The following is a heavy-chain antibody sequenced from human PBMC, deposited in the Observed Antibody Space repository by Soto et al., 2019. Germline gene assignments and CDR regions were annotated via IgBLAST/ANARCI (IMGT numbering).Heavy chain of an antibody. D-gene: IGHD3-3*01. CDR2: ISYSGST. V-gene: IGHV4-59*08. CDR3: ARPFGSGSRLDYSYLDV. Sequence: PSETLSLTCTVSGDSLRNYYWSWIRQPPGKGLEWIGYISYSGSTTYSPSLRSLVTISVDTPNNQFSLRLGSVTAADTAVYHCARPFGSGSRLDYSYLDVWGKGTTVPGSS. CDR1: GDSLRNYY. J-gene: IGHJ6*03.